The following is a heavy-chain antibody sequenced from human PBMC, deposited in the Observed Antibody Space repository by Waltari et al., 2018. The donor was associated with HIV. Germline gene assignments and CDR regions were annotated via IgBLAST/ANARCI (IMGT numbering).Heavy chain of an antibody. CDR1: GFTFSSCA. J-gene: IGHJ6*02. D-gene: IGHD2-21*01. Sequence: EVQLLESGGGLVQPGGSLRRSCAAPGFTFSSCALGWVRQAPGKGLEWVSAISGSGGSTYYADSVRGRFTISRDNSKNTLYLQMNSLRAEDTAVYYCAKGCGSGYYYYGMDVWGQGTTVTVSS. CDR2: ISGSGGST. CDR3: AKGCGSGYYYYGMDV. V-gene: IGHV3-23*01.